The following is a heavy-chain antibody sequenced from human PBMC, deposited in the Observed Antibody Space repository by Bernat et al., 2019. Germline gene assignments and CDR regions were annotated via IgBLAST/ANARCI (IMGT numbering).Heavy chain of an antibody. Sequence: QVQLVESGGGVVQPGRSLRLSCAASGFTFSSYAMHWVRQAPGKGLEWVAVISYDGSNKYYADSVKGRFTISRDNSKNTLYLQMNSLRAEDTAVYYCARWLVWNYSQYYYYYGMDVWGQGTTVTVSS. CDR3: ARWLVWNYSQYYYYYGMDV. D-gene: IGHD1-7*01. CDR1: GFTFSSYA. V-gene: IGHV3-30-3*01. J-gene: IGHJ6*02. CDR2: ISYDGSNK.